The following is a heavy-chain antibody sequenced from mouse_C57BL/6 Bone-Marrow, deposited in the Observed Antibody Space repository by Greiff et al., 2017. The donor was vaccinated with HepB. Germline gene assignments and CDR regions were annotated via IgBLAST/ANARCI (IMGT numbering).Heavy chain of an antibody. Sequence: EVQLMESGGDLVKPGGSLKLSCAASGFTFSSYGMSWVRQTPDKRLEWVATISSGGSYTYYPDSVKGRFTISRDNAKNTLYLQMSSLKSEDTAMYYCARLGITTVVEGYFDYWGQGTTLTVSS. CDR2: ISSGGSYT. D-gene: IGHD1-1*01. J-gene: IGHJ2*01. V-gene: IGHV5-6*01. CDR3: ARLGITTVVEGYFDY. CDR1: GFTFSSYG.